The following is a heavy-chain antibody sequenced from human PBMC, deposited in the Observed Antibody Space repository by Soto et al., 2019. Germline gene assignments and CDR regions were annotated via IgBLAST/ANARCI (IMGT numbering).Heavy chain of an antibody. CDR2: IHYSGST. D-gene: IGHD3-3*01. Sequence: PSGDPSPTRPVSTGPLRNHYRSWIPPPPGKGLEWIGYIHYSGSTKYNPSLKSRVTISADTSKNQFSLKLSSVTAADAAVYYCARGHYDYWSGSFATIDYWGQGTRVTVSS. J-gene: IGHJ4*02. CDR3: ARGHYDYWSGSFATIDY. CDR1: TGPLRNHY. V-gene: IGHV4-59*08.